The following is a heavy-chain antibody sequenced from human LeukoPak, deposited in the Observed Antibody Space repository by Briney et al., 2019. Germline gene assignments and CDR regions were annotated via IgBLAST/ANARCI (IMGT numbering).Heavy chain of an antibody. Sequence: PSETLSLTCTVSGGSISSYYWSWIRQPPGKGLEWVGYIYYSGSTNYNPSLKSRVTISVDTSKNQFSQKLSSVTAADTAVYYCASADGSGSYYTFDYWGQGTLVTVSS. CDR1: GGSISSYY. CDR2: IYYSGST. D-gene: IGHD3-10*01. J-gene: IGHJ4*02. CDR3: ASADGSGSYYTFDY. V-gene: IGHV4-59*01.